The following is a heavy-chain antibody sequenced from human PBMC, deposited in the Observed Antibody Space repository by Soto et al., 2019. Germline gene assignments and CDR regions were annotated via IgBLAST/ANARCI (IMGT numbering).Heavy chain of an antibody. J-gene: IGHJ5*02. V-gene: IGHV1-24*01. D-gene: IGHD3-10*01. Sequence: QVQLVQSGAEVQKPGASVKVSCKVSGYTLTELSMHWVRQAPGKGLEWMGGFDPEDGETIYAQKFQGRVTMTEDTSTDTAYMELSSLRSEDTAVYYCATARITMVRGVSWFDPWGQGTLVTVSS. CDR2: FDPEDGET. CDR3: ATARITMVRGVSWFDP. CDR1: GYTLTELS.